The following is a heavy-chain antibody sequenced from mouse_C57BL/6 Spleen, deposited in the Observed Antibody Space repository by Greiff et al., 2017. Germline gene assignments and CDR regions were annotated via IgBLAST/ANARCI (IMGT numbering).Heavy chain of an antibody. CDR1: GYAFSSYW. J-gene: IGHJ3*01. CDR3: ARGDDYDEGFAY. Sequence: QVHVKQSGAELVKPGASVKISCKASGYAFSSYWMNWVKQRPGKGLEWIGQIYPGDGDTNYNGKFKGKATLTADKSSSTAYMQLSSLTSEDSAVYFCARGDDYDEGFAYWGQGTLVTVSA. CDR2: IYPGDGDT. D-gene: IGHD2-4*01. V-gene: IGHV1-80*01.